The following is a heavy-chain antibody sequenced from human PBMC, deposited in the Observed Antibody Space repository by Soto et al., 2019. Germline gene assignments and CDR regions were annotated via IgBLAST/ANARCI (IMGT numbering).Heavy chain of an antibody. Sequence: EVPLVESGGGLVRPGGSLRLSCATSGFTFSHYNMNWVRQAPGKGLEWVASISMSSAYIYYGDSVKGRFTISRDNARNTLYLQMNSLGVEDTAVYYCARDRDKVDSYGMDVWGQGTTVTVSS. J-gene: IGHJ6*02. V-gene: IGHV3-21*01. CDR2: ISMSSAYI. CDR1: GFTFSHYN. CDR3: ARDRDKVDSYGMDV. D-gene: IGHD5-12*01.